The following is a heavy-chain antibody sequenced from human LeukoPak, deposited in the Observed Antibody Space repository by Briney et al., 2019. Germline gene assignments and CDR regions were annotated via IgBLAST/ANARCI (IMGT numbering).Heavy chain of an antibody. CDR2: IYHSGST. J-gene: IGHJ5*02. CDR1: GYSISSGYY. CDR3: ARGFITTVRGVT. V-gene: IGHV4-38-2*01. Sequence: TSETLSLTCAVSGYSISSGYYWGWIRQPPGKGLEWIGSIYHSGSTYYNPSLKSRVTISVDTSKNQFSLKLSSVTAADTAVYYCARGFITTVRGVTWGQGTLVTVSS. D-gene: IGHD3-10*01.